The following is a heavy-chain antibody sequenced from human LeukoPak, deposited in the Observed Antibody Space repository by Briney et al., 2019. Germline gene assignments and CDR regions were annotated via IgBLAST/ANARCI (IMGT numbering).Heavy chain of an antibody. Sequence: GGSLRLSCAASGFTVSSNYMSWVRRAPGKGLEWVSVIYSGGSTYYADSVKGRFTISRDNSKNTLYLQMNSLRAEDTAVYYCARVDFWSGYYIDYWGQGTLVTVSS. CDR1: GFTVSSNY. CDR3: ARVDFWSGYYIDY. CDR2: IYSGGST. D-gene: IGHD3-3*01. J-gene: IGHJ4*02. V-gene: IGHV3-53*01.